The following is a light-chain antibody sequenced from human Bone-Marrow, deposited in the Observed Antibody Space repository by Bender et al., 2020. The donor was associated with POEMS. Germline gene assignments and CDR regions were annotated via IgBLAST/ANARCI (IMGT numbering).Light chain of an antibody. J-gene: IGLJ3*02. V-gene: IGLV1-40*01. CDR2: GYN. CDR3: QSYDNSLGGWV. Sequence: QSVLTQPPSVSGTPGQRVTISCSGSNSNIGTKTVNWYQHLPGTAPKLLIYGYNNRPSGVPDRFSGSKSGTSASLAITGLQAEDEGDYYCQSYDNSLGGWVFGGGTKLTVL. CDR1: NSNIGTKT.